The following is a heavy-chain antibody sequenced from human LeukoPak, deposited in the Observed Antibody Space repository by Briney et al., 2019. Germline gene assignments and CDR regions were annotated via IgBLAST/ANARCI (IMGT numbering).Heavy chain of an antibody. CDR3: ARVHNVDDALII. V-gene: IGHV4-39*07. D-gene: IGHD2-21*01. Sequence: SETLSLTCTVSGGSIGSGSYYWSWIRQPAGKGLEWIGSIYYSGSTYYNPSLKSRVTTSVDTSKNQFSLKLSSVTAADTAVYYYARVHNVDDALIIWGQGTMVTVSS. CDR2: IYYSGST. J-gene: IGHJ3*02. CDR1: GGSIGSGSYY.